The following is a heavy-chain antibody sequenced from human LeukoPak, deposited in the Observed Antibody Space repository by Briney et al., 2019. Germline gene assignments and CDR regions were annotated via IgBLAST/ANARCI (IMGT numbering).Heavy chain of an antibody. J-gene: IGHJ6*02. Sequence: GGSLRLSCAASGFTFSTYAMSWVRQAPGKGLEWVSGISGSGDSTYYADSVKGRFTISRDNSKNTLYLQMNSLRAEDTAVYYCARDKSPYCGGDCYFGNYYYYGMDVWGQGTTVTVSS. V-gene: IGHV3-23*01. D-gene: IGHD2-21*02. CDR3: ARDKSPYCGGDCYFGNYYYYGMDV. CDR1: GFTFSTYA. CDR2: ISGSGDST.